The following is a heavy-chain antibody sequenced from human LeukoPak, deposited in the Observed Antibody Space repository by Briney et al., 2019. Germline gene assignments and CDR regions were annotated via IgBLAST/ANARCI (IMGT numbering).Heavy chain of an antibody. CDR3: AKDRYGDYSFDS. D-gene: IGHD4-17*01. V-gene: IGHV3-23*01. CDR1: GFTFSTCG. J-gene: IGHJ4*02. CDR2: ISGSGSSR. Sequence: PGGSLRLSCAASGFTFSTCGMNWVRKAPGKGLEWDSFISGSGSSRYHADSVKGRFTISRDNSNNTLYLQMNSLRAEDTAVYYCAKDRYGDYSFDSWGQGALVTVSS.